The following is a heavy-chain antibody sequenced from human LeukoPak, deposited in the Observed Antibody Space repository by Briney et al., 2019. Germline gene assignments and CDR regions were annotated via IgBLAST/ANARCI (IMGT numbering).Heavy chain of an antibody. V-gene: IGHV4-38-2*02. Sequence: PSETLSLTCTVSGYSISSGYYWGWIRQPPGKGLEWIGSVYYSGTTYYSPSLQSRVTMSVHTSKNQFSLKLSSVTAADTAVYYCARAYCAGDCYVLYNWFDPWGQGTLVTVSS. CDR2: VYYSGTT. J-gene: IGHJ5*02. D-gene: IGHD2-21*02. CDR1: GYSISSGYY. CDR3: ARAYCAGDCYVLYNWFDP.